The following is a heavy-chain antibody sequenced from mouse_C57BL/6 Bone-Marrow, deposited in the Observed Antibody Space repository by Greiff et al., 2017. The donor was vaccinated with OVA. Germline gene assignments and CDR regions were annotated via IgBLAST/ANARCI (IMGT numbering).Heavy chain of an antibody. CDR3: ARSLLGPFDY. CDR2: IRNKANGYKT. D-gene: IGHD4-1*01. V-gene: IGHV7-3*01. CDR1: GFTFTDYY. Sequence: EVKLMESGGGLVQPGGSLSLSCAASGFTFTDYYMSWVRQPPGKALEWLGFIRNKANGYKTEYSASVKGRFTISRDNSQSILYLQMHALRAEDSATYYCARSLLGPFDYWGQGTTLTVSS. J-gene: IGHJ2*01.